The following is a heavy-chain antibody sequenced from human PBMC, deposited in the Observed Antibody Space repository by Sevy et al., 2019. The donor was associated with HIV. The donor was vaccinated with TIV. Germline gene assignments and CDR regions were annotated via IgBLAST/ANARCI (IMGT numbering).Heavy chain of an antibody. Sequence: GGSLRLSCAASGFTFSSYAMHWVRQAPGKGLEWVAVISNDGSNKYYEDSVKGRFNISRDNSKNTLYLQMNSLRAEDTAVYYCARSPSRSGSLGGWFDPWGQGTLVTVSS. CDR1: GFTFSSYA. D-gene: IGHD3-22*01. CDR2: ISNDGSNK. J-gene: IGHJ5*02. V-gene: IGHV3-30-3*01. CDR3: ARSPSRSGSLGGWFDP.